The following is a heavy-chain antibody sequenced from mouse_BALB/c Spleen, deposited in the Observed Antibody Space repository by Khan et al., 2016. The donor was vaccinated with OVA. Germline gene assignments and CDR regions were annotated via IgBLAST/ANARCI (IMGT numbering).Heavy chain of an antibody. J-gene: IGHJ3*01. CDR2: INPYTDGT. D-gene: IGHD1-1*01. V-gene: IGHV1S136*01. CDR1: GYTFTNYI. Sequence: VELQQSGPELVKPGASVKMSCKASGYTFTNYIIHWVKQKPGQGLEWIGYINPYTDGTKYNEKFKGKATLTTDKSTSTLYMELSSLTSEDSAVYYCARAYGSSFWFAYWCQGTLVTVSA. CDR3: ARAYGSSFWFAY.